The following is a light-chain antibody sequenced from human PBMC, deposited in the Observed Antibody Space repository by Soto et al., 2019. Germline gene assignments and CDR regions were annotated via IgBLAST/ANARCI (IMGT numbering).Light chain of an antibody. Sequence: DIQMTQSPSSLSASVGDRVTITRQASQDISKSLNWYQQKPGQAPKLLIYLTSNLERGVPSRFSGSGSGTHFSLTISSLQPADFATYFCQQYDSVPYTFGQGTMLDMK. CDR2: LTS. V-gene: IGKV1-33*01. J-gene: IGKJ2*01. CDR3: QQYDSVPYT. CDR1: QDISKS.